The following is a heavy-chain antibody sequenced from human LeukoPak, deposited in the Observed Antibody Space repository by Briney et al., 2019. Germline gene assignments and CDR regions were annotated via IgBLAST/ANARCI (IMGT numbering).Heavy chain of an antibody. CDR3: ASFRDILTGYFSL. V-gene: IGHV4-59*08. Sequence: SETLSLTCTVSGGSISSYYWSWIRQPPGKGLEWIGYIYYSGSTNYYPSLKSRVTISVDTSKNQFSLKLSSVTAADTAVYYCASFRDILTGYFSLWGQGTLVTVSS. J-gene: IGHJ4*02. D-gene: IGHD3-9*01. CDR2: IYYSGST. CDR1: GGSISSYY.